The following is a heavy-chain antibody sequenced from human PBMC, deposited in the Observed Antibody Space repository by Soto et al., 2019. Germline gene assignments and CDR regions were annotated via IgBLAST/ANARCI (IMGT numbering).Heavy chain of an antibody. D-gene: IGHD2-2*01. CDR1: GGTFSSNA. V-gene: IGHV1-69*13. J-gene: IGHJ6*02. CDR2: IIPIFGTA. CDR3: ARNLGYCSSTSCPPDVYYYYGMDV. Sequence: SVKVSCKASGGTFSSNAISWVRQAPGQGLEWMGGIIPIFGTANYAQKFQGRVTITADESTSTAYMELSSLRSEDTAVYYCARNLGYCSSTSCPPDVYYYYGMDVWGQGTTVTVSS.